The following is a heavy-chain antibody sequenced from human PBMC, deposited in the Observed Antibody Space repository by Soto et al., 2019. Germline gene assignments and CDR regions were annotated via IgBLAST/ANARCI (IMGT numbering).Heavy chain of an antibody. J-gene: IGHJ4*02. CDR2: INHSGST. V-gene: IGHV4-34*01. D-gene: IGHD6-13*01. CDR3: ARGGVGSNWYRF. CDR1: GEAFSGYY. Sequence: VQLQQWGERLLKPSETLSLTCAVYGEAFSGYYWSWIRQPPGKGLEWIGEINHSGSTNCNQSLKNRVTISVDTSKNQFSVKLTSVTAADTAVYYCARGGVGSNWYRFWGQVTLVTVSS.